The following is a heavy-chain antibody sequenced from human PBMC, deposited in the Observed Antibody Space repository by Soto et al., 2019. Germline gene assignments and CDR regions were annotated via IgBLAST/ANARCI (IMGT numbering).Heavy chain of an antibody. CDR1: GYTFTSYD. Sequence: GASVKVSCKASGYTFTSYDINWVRQATGQGLEWMGWMNPNSGNTGYAQKFQGRVTMTRNTSISTAYMELSSLRSEDTAVYYCARAKRLLWFGESRYVDVWGQGTTVTVSS. J-gene: IGHJ6*02. CDR3: ARAKRLLWFGESRYVDV. D-gene: IGHD3-10*01. CDR2: MNPNSGNT. V-gene: IGHV1-8*01.